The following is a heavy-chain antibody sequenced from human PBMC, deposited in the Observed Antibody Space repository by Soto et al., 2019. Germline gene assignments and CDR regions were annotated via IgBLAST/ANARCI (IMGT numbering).Heavy chain of an antibody. J-gene: IGHJ4*02. CDR3: AREENWGGAYYFDS. D-gene: IGHD7-27*01. V-gene: IGHV3-33*08. CDR1: GFSISGYE. Sequence: GGSLRLSCLASGFSISGYEMDWVRQAPGKGLEWVAVLWYDGTNKHYADSVRGRFTISRVHSKNTVYLQMNSLRAEDTAVYHCAREENWGGAYYFDSWGQGTLVTVSS. CDR2: LWYDGTNK.